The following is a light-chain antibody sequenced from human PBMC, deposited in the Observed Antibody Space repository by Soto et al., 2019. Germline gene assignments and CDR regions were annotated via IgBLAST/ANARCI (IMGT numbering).Light chain of an antibody. J-gene: IGLJ3*02. CDR3: AAWDDSLNGWV. CDR1: RSNLGSNI. V-gene: IGLV1-44*01. Sequence: QAVVTQPPSASGTPGQRVTISCSGSRSNLGSNIVSWFQQLPGTAPRLLIYNNDQRPSGVPDRFSGSKSGTSASLAISGLQSEDEADYSCAAWDDSLNGWVFGGGTKLTVL. CDR2: NND.